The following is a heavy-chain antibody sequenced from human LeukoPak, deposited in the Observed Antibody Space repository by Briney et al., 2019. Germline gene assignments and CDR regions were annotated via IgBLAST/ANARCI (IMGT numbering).Heavy chain of an antibody. D-gene: IGHD1-26*01. CDR2: INPNSGST. J-gene: IGHJ4*02. CDR1: GYTFTGYY. Sequence: ASVKVSCKASGYTFTGYYMHWVRQAPGQGLEWMGWINPNSGSTNYAQKFQGRVTMTRDTSISTAYMELSSLRSEDTAVYYCARGGGSGSYYGIFDYWGQGTLVTVSS. V-gene: IGHV1-2*02. CDR3: ARGGGSGSYYGIFDY.